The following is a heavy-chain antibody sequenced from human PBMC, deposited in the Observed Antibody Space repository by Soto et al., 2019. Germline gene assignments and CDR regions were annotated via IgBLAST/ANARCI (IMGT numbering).Heavy chain of an antibody. Sequence: EVQLVESGGGLVQPGGSLRLSCAASGFTVSSNYMSWVRQAPGKGLEWVSVIYSGGSTYYADSVKGRFTISRDNSKNTLYLQMKSLRAEDTAVYYCARDDSFYGMDVWGQGTTVTVSS. D-gene: IGHD5-18*01. CDR1: GFTVSSNY. CDR2: IYSGGST. V-gene: IGHV3-66*01. J-gene: IGHJ6*02. CDR3: ARDDSFYGMDV.